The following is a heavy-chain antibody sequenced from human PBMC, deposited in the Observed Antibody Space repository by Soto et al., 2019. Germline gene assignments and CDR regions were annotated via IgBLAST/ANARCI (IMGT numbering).Heavy chain of an antibody. V-gene: IGHV1-18*01. D-gene: IGHD6-13*01. CDR1: GYTFTSYG. J-gene: IGHJ4*02. Sequence: QVQLVQSGAEVKKPGASVKVSCKASGYTFTSYGISWVRQAPGQGLEWMGWISAYNGNTNYAQKLQGRVTMTTDTPTSTAYMELRSLRSDDTAVYYCARLRLHSSSWSRFGCDYWGQGTLVTVSS. CDR2: ISAYNGNT. CDR3: ARLRLHSSSWSRFGCDY.